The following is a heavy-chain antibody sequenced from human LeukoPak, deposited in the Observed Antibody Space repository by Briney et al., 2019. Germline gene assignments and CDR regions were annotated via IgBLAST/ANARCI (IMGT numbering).Heavy chain of an antibody. V-gene: IGHV1-3*01. J-gene: IGHJ6*02. D-gene: IGHD1-1*01. CDR3: ARRPSGTPYYYYGMDV. CDR1: GYTFTSYA. Sequence: GASVKVSCKASGYTFTSYAMHWVRQAPGQRLEWMGWINAGNGNTKYSQKFQGRVTITRDTSASTAYMELSSLRSEDTAVYYCARRPSGTPYYYYGMDVWGQGTTVTVSS. CDR2: INAGNGNT.